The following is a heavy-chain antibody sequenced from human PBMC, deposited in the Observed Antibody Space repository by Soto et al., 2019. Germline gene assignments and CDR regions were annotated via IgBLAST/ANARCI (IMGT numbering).Heavy chain of an antibody. D-gene: IGHD2-2*01. CDR2: INRDGSEE. Sequence: EMLLVESGGGLVQPGGSLRLSCVASGFTFSGYWMSWVRQAPGKGLEWVANINRDGSEEHYVDSVKGRFTISRDNAKNSVYLQMDSLIGDDSDVYYCAREPGPSSASIRGLGWFDPWGQGTLVTVSS. CDR3: AREPGPSSASIRGLGWFDP. V-gene: IGHV3-7*03. J-gene: IGHJ5*02. CDR1: GFTFSGYW.